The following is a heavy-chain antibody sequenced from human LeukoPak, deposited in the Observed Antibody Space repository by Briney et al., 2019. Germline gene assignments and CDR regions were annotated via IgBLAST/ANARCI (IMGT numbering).Heavy chain of an antibody. CDR2: ISSSGHTL. CDR1: GFTFSDYD. D-gene: IGHD6-19*01. CDR3: AREPRIPVSGVSNALDI. V-gene: IGHV3-11*04. J-gene: IGHJ3*02. Sequence: PGGSLRLSCAASGFTFSDYDMNWIRQAPGKGLEWISFISSSGHTLYYADSVKGRFTISRDNANNSLYLQMNGLRAEDTAIYCCAREPRIPVSGVSNALDIWGQGTLVTVAS.